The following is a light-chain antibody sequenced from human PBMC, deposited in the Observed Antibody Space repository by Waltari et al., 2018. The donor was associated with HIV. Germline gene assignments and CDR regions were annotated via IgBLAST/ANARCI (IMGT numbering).Light chain of an antibody. V-gene: IGLV2-11*01. CDR3: CSHAGNLIFV. CDR1: SSYVDTF. CDR2: DVN. J-gene: IGLJ1*01. Sequence: QSALTQPHSVSGSPGQSLTISYTGTSSYVDTFVSWYQQHPGKVPKVIIYDVNKRPSGVPDRFSGSKSGNTASLTISGLQAEDESDYYCCSHAGNLIFVFGTGTKVTVL.